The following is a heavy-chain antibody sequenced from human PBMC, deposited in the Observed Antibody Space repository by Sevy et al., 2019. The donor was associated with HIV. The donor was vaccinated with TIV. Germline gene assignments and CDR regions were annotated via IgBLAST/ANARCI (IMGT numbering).Heavy chain of an antibody. CDR2: ISGSGGST. J-gene: IGHJ4*02. CDR1: GFTFSSYA. V-gene: IGHV3-23*01. D-gene: IGHD2-2*01. CDR3: AKADPSCSSTSCYYGAFDY. Sequence: GGSLRLSCAASGFTFSSYAMSWVHQAPGKGLEWVSAISGSGGSTYYADSVKGRFTISRDNSKNTLYLQMNSLRAEDTAVYYCAKADPSCSSTSCYYGAFDYWGQGTLVTVSS.